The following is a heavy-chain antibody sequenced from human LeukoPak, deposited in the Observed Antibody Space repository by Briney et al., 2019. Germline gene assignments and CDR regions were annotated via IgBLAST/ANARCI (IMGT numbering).Heavy chain of an antibody. Sequence: PGGSLRLSCAASGFTFSRFWMSWVRQAPGKGLEYVANIKEDGSEKYYVDSVKGRFTISRDNAKNSLYLQMSSLRAEDTAVYYCARDISPEKGQQLANWGQGTQVTVSS. V-gene: IGHV3-7*04. D-gene: IGHD6-13*01. CDR1: GFTFSRFW. CDR3: ARDISPEKGQQLAN. CDR2: IKEDGSEK. J-gene: IGHJ4*02.